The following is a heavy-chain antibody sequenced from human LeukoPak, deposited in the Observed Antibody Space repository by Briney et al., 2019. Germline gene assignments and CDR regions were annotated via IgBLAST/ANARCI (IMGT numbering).Heavy chain of an antibody. Sequence: PSETLSLTCTVSGGSISSYYWSWIRQPAGKGLEWIGRIYTSGSTNYNPSLKSRVTMSVDTSKNQFSLKLSSVTAADTAVYYWARVGQQLADYYGMDVWGQGTTVTGSS. CDR2: IYTSGST. CDR3: ARVGQQLADYYGMDV. D-gene: IGHD6-13*01. CDR1: GGSISSYY. J-gene: IGHJ6*02. V-gene: IGHV4-4*07.